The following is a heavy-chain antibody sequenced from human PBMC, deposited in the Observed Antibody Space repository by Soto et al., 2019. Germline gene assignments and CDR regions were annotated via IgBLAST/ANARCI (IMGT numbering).Heavy chain of an antibody. V-gene: IGHV3-30*18. J-gene: IGHJ4*02. Sequence: QVQLVESGGGVVQPGRSLRLSCAASGFTFNSYGMHWVRQAPGKALEWVALISYDGSNKYYADSVKGRFTISRDNSKNTLYLQMNCLRAEVTAVYSCAKVLVQRTILDYWGQGTLVTVSS. CDR1: GFTFNSYG. D-gene: IGHD3-10*01. CDR3: AKVLVQRTILDY. CDR2: ISYDGSNK.